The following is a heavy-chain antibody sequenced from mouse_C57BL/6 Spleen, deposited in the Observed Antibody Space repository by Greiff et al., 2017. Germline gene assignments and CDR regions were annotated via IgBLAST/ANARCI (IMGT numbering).Heavy chain of an antibody. CDR1: GFTFTDYY. V-gene: IGHV7-3*01. D-gene: IGHD2-2*01. CDR3: ARYDYGYSYAMDY. Sequence: EVKLMESGGGLVQPGGSLSLSCAASGFTFTDYYMSWVRQPPGKALEWLGFIRNKANGYTTEYSASVKGRFTISRDNSQSILYLQMNALRAEDSATYYCARYDYGYSYAMDYWGQGTSVTVSS. CDR2: IRNKANGYTT. J-gene: IGHJ4*01.